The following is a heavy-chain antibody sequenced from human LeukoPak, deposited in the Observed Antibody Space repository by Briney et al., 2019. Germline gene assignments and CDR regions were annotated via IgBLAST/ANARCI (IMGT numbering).Heavy chain of an antibody. CDR1: GFTFTNAW. CDR3: ATDLGSTWYNFYFDY. V-gene: IGHV3-15*01. CDR2: IKSTAHGGAT. Sequence: GRSRRPSCAVSGFTFTNAWMGWVRQVPGKWREWVGRIKSTAHGGATDYAAPVKGRFSISRDDSENTLYLQLNNLKTEDTAVYYCATDLGSTWYNFYFDYWGQGTLVTVSS. D-gene: IGHD6-13*01. J-gene: IGHJ4*02.